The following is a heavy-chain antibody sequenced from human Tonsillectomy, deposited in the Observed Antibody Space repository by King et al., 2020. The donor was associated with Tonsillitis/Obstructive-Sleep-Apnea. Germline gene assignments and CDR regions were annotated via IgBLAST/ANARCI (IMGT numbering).Heavy chain of an antibody. Sequence: VQLVQSGAEVKKPGESLKISCKGSGYSFTSYWIGWVRQMPGKGLEWMGIIYPGDSDTRYSPSFQGQVTISADKSISTAYLQWSSLKASDTAMYYCARTDVPLTAARGFRIKTLYVYYDMGVWGQGTTVTVSS. CDR3: ARTDVPLTAARGFRIKTLYVYYDMGV. D-gene: IGHD6-6*01. V-gene: IGHV5-51*03. J-gene: IGHJ6*02. CDR2: IYPGDSDT. CDR1: GYSFTSYW.